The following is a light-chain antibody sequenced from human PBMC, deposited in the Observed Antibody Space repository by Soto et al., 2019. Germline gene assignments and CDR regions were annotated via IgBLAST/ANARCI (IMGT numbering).Light chain of an antibody. CDR3: SSYTSTSTLYV. V-gene: IGLV2-14*01. Sequence: QSALTQPASVSGSLGQSITISCTGTSSDVGEYNYVSWYQQHPGKAPKLMIYEVRNRPSGVSNRFSGSKSGNTASLTISGLQAEDEADYYCSSYTSTSTLYVFRTGTKVTVL. CDR2: EVR. CDR1: SSDVGEYNY. J-gene: IGLJ1*01.